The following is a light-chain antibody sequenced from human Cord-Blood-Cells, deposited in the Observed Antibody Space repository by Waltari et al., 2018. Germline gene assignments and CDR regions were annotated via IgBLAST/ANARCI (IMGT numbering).Light chain of an antibody. CDR3: QSADSSGTYV. CDR1: ALPKQY. Sequence: SYELTQPPSVSVSPGQTARITCSGDALPKQYAYWYQQKPGQAPVLVIYKARERPSGIPERFSGSSSGTTVTLTISGVQAEDEADYYCQSADSSGTYVFGTGTKVTVL. CDR2: KAR. V-gene: IGLV3-25*03. J-gene: IGLJ1*01.